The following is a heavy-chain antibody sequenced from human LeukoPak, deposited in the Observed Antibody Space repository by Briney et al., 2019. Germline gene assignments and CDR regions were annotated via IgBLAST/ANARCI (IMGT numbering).Heavy chain of an antibody. V-gene: IGHV3-7*01. J-gene: IGHJ6*02. CDR2: IKQDGSEK. CDR1: GFTFSSYW. D-gene: IGHD3-16*01. Sequence: GGSLRLSCAASGFTFSSYWMSWVRQAPGKGLEWVANIKQDGSEKYYVDSVKGRFTISRDNAKNSVYLQMNSLRDEDTAVYYCAREGYDYVWQTTEQDGMDVWGQGTTVTVSS. CDR3: AREGYDYVWQTTEQDGMDV.